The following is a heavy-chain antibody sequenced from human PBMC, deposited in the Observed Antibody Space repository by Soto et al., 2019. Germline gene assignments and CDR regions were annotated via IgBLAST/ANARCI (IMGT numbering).Heavy chain of an antibody. CDR1: GYSFSNYW. J-gene: IGHJ6*02. CDR2: VYPGDSDT. Sequence: GESLKISCRASGYSFSNYWIGWVRQMPGKGLEWMGIVYPGDSDTRYSPSFQGQVTISADKSISTAYLQWSSLKASDTAMYYCARQVLQAPHYGMDVWGQGTTVTVSS. V-gene: IGHV5-51*01. CDR3: ARQVLQAPHYGMDV. D-gene: IGHD2-15*01.